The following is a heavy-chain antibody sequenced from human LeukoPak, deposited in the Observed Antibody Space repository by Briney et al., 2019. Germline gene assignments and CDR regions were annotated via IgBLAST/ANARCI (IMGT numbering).Heavy chain of an antibody. V-gene: IGHV3-30*18. CDR2: ISYDGSNK. Sequence: GGSLRLSCAASGFTFSSYGMHWVRQAPGKGLEWVAVISYDGSNKYYADSVKGRFTISRDNSKNTLYLQMNSLRAEDTAVYYCAKLGIDCSGGSCSTRIAPEPEGYWGQGTLVTVSS. J-gene: IGHJ4*02. CDR3: AKLGIDCSGGSCSTRIAPEPEGY. CDR1: GFTFSSYG. D-gene: IGHD2-15*01.